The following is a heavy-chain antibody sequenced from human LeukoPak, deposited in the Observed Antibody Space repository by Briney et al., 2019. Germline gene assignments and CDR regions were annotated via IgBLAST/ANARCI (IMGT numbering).Heavy chain of an antibody. D-gene: IGHD3-22*01. CDR1: GFTFGDYA. CDR2: IRSKAYGGTT. CDR3: TRDLRNYYDSSGHADAFDI. J-gene: IGHJ3*02. Sequence: GGSLRLSCTASGFTFGDYAMSWFRQAPGKGLEWVGFIRSKAYGGTTEYAASVKGRFTISRDDSKSIAYLQMNSLKTEDTAVYYCTRDLRNYYDSSGHADAFDIWGQGTMVTVSS. V-gene: IGHV3-49*03.